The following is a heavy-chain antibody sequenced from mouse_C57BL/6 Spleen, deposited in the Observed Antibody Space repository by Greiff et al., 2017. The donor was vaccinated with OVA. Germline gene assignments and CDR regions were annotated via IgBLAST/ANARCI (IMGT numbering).Heavy chain of an antibody. Sequence: QVQLKESGAELVKPGASVKLSCKASGYTFTSYWMHWVKQRPGRGLEWIGRIDPNSGGTKYNEKFKSKATLTVDKPSSTAYMQLSSLTSEDSAVYYCAGSSYDGYWYFDVWGTGTTVTVSS. CDR3: AGSSYDGYWYFDV. V-gene: IGHV1-72*01. J-gene: IGHJ1*03. CDR2: IDPNSGGT. D-gene: IGHD1-1*01. CDR1: GYTFTSYW.